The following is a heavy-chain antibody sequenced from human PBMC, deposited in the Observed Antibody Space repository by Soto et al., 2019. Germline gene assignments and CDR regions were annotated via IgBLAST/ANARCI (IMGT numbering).Heavy chain of an antibody. CDR3: ARCPLGGVTKLSPCAFDI. CDR1: GYTFTSYY. D-gene: IGHD4-17*01. V-gene: IGHV1-46*01. Sequence: ASVKVSCKASGYTFTSYYMHWVRQAPGQGLEWMGIINPSGGSTSYAQKFQGRVTMTRDTSTSTVYMELSSLRSEDTAVYYCARCPLGGVTKLSPCAFDIWGQGTMVTVSS. CDR2: INPSGGST. J-gene: IGHJ3*02.